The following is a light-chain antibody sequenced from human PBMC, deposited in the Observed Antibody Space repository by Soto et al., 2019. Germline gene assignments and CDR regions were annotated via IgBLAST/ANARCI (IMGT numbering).Light chain of an antibody. CDR3: QQYNNWPRT. J-gene: IGKJ1*01. V-gene: IGKV3-15*01. CDR2: GTS. CDR1: QSISDT. Sequence: ETVMTQSPATLSVSPGGRATLSCRASQSISDTLAWYQQKPGQAPRLLIHGTSTRATGFPARFSGSGSGTEFTLTISSLQSEDFAVYYCQQYNNWPRTFGQGTKVDI.